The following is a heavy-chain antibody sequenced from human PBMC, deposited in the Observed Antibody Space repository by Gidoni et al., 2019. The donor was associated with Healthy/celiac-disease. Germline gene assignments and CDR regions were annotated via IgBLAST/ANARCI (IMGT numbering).Heavy chain of an antibody. D-gene: IGHD1-20*01. CDR2: ISWNSGSI. Sequence: EVQLVESGGGLVQPGRSLRLSCAASGFTFDDYAMHWVRQAPGKGLEWVSGISWNSGSIGYADSVKGRFTISRDNAKNSLYLQMNSLRAEDTALYYCAKDRGYNWNDVSWFDPWGQGTLVTVSS. J-gene: IGHJ5*02. CDR1: GFTFDDYA. CDR3: AKDRGYNWNDVSWFDP. V-gene: IGHV3-9*01.